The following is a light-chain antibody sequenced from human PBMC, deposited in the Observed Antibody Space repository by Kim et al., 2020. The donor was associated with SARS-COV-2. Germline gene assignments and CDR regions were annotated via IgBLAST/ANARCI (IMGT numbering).Light chain of an antibody. CDR3: QSYDSSNVV. CDR2: EDN. J-gene: IGLJ2*01. CDR1: SGSIASNY. V-gene: IGLV6-57*03. Sequence: GKTVTISCTRSSGSIASNYVKWYQQRPGSAPTTVIYEDNQRPSGVPARFSGSIDSSSNSASLTISGLKTEDEADYYCQSYDSSNVVFGGGTQLTVL.